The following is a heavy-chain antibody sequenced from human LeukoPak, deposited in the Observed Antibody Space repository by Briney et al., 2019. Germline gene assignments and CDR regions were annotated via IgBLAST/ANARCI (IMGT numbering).Heavy chain of an antibody. CDR3: AKGEDSSSPPIDY. CDR1: GFTFRSYD. D-gene: IGHD6-6*01. V-gene: IGHV3-23*01. J-gene: IGHJ4*02. Sequence: QTGGSLRLSCAASGFTFRSYDMSWVRQAPGKGLEWVSAISGSGGSTYYADSVKGRFTISRDISKNTLNLQMNSLRAEDSAVYYCAKGEDSSSPPIDYWGQGTLVTVSS. CDR2: ISGSGGST.